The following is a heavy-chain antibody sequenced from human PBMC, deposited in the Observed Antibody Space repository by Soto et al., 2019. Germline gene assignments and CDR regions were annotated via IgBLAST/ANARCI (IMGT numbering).Heavy chain of an antibody. V-gene: IGHV4-30-4*01. CDR3: ARDEPHYYDSSSL. J-gene: IGHJ4*02. Sequence: PSETLSLTCTVSGGSISSGDYYWSWIRQPPGKGLEWIGYIYCSGSTYYNPSLKSRVTISVDTSKNQFSLKLSSVTAADTAVYYCARDEPHYYDSSSLWGQGTLVTVSS. D-gene: IGHD3-22*01. CDR2: IYCSGST. CDR1: GGSISSGDYY.